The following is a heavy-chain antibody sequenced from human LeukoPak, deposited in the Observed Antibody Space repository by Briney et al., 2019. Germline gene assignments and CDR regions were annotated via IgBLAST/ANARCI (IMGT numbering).Heavy chain of an antibody. CDR3: TTDEDMTHYYYYYMDV. J-gene: IGHJ6*03. CDR2: IKSKTDGGTT. Sequence: PGGSLRLSCAASGFTFSNAWMSWVRQAPGKGLEWVGRIKSKTDGGTTDYAAPVKGRFTISRDDSKNTLYLQMNSLKTEDTAVYYCTTDEDMTHYYYYYMDVWGKGTTVTVSS. V-gene: IGHV3-15*01. D-gene: IGHD2-15*01. CDR1: GFTFSNAW.